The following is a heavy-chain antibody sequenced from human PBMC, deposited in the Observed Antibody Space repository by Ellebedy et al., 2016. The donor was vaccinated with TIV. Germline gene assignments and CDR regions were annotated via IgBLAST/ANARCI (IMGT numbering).Heavy chain of an antibody. CDR1: GFTFSSYA. CDR3: ATIFANYYYYYMDV. J-gene: IGHJ6*03. D-gene: IGHD3-3*01. V-gene: IGHV3-23*01. Sequence: GGSLRLSXAASGFTFSSYAMSWVRQAPGKGLEWVSAISGSGGSTYYADSVKGRFTISRDNSKNTLYLQMNSLRAEDTAVYYCATIFANYYYYYMDVWGKGTTATVSS. CDR2: ISGSGGST.